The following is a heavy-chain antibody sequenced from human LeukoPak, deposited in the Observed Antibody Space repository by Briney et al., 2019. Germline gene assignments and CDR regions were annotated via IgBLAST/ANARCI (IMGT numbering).Heavy chain of an antibody. CDR3: ARGDYGGIGDY. D-gene: IGHD4-23*01. Sequence: GGSLRLSCAASGFTFSDYYMSWIRQAPGKGLEWVSVIYSGGSTYYADYVKGRLTTFRDNYKNTLYLQMNSLRAEDTAVYYCARGDYGGIGDYWGQGTLVTVSS. V-gene: IGHV3-66*02. J-gene: IGHJ4*02. CDR1: GFTFSDYY. CDR2: IYSGGST.